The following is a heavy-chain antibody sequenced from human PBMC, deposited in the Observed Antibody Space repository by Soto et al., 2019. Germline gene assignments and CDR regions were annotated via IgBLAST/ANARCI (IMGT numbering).Heavy chain of an antibody. CDR1: GYTFTSYG. CDR2: IIPIFGTA. J-gene: IGHJ6*02. CDR3: AIGYCSSTSCDGYYYGMDV. Sequence: GASVKVSCKASGYTFTSYGISWVRQAPGQGLEWMGGIIPIFGTANYAQKFQGRVTITADESTSTAYMELSSLRSEDTAVYYCAIGYCSSTSCDGYYYGMDVWGQGTTVTVSS. V-gene: IGHV1-69*13. D-gene: IGHD2-2*01.